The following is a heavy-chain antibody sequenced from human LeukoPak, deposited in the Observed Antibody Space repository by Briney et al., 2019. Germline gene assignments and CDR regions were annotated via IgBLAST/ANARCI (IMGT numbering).Heavy chain of an antibody. CDR1: GFTFSNAW. J-gene: IGHJ6*02. CDR3: AREEMGTSPKRYYYGMDV. D-gene: IGHD5-24*01. V-gene: IGHV4-59*12. Sequence: PGGSLRLSCAASGFTFSNAWMSWVRQAPGKGLEWIGYIYYSGSTNYNPSLKSRVTISVDTSKNQFSLKLSSVTAADTAVYYCAREEMGTSPKRYYYGMDVWGQGTTVTVSS. CDR2: IYYSGST.